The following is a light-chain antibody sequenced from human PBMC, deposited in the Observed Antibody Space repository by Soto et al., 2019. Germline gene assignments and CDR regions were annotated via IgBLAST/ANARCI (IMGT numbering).Light chain of an antibody. CDR1: QSVSSSSY. J-gene: IGKJ2*01. Sequence: EIVLTQSPGTLSLSPGERATLSCRASQSVSSSSYLAWYQQKPGQAPRLLIYGASSRATGIPDRFSGSGSATKFTLTISRLEPADFAVYYCRQYGSSPSYTFGQGTKLEIK. CDR2: GAS. V-gene: IGKV3-20*01. CDR3: RQYGSSPSYT.